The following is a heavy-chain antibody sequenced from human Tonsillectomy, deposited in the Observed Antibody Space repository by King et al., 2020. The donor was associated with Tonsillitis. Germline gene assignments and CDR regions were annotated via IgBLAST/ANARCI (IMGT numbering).Heavy chain of an antibody. J-gene: IGHJ4*02. D-gene: IGHD6-6*01. V-gene: IGHV3-23*04. Sequence: VQLVESGGGLVQPGGSLRLSCAASGFTFSSYAMSWVRQAPGKGLEWVSGISGSGGSTYYADSVKGRFTISRDNSKTTLYLQMNSLRAEDAAVYFCAKDWAGAGSSHAYWGQGTLVTVSS. CDR2: ISGSGGST. CDR3: AKDWAGAGSSHAY. CDR1: GFTFSSYA.